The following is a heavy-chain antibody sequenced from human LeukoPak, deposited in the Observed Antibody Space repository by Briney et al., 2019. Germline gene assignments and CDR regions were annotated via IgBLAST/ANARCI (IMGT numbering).Heavy chain of an antibody. Sequence: PGGSLRLSCAASGFTFSGYWMSWVRQAPGKGLEWVANIKQDGSEKYYVDSVKGRFTISRDNAKNSLYLQMNSLRAEDTAVYYCASHSSTSRNWFDPWGQGTLVTVSS. V-gene: IGHV3-7*01. CDR2: IKQDGSEK. CDR3: ASHSSTSRNWFDP. D-gene: IGHD2-2*01. CDR1: GFTFSGYW. J-gene: IGHJ5*02.